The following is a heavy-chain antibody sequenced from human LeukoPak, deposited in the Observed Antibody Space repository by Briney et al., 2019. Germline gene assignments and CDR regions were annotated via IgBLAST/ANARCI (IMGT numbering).Heavy chain of an antibody. Sequence: GRSLRLSCAASGFTFSSYGMHWVRQAPVKGLEWVSTITDDGYNTYSADSVKGRITFSRDNSKNTLSLQLRSLRAEDTAVYYCAKDLSYTSGASDHWGQGTLVTVSS. D-gene: IGHD6-19*01. V-gene: IGHV3-23*01. J-gene: IGHJ4*02. CDR1: GFTFSSYG. CDR3: AKDLSYTSGASDH. CDR2: ITDDGYNT.